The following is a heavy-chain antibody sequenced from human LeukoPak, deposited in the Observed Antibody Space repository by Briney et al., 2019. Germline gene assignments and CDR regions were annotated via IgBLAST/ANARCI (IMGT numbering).Heavy chain of an antibody. CDR3: ARDPTTVTKGFDV. V-gene: IGHV4-59*01. D-gene: IGHD4-17*01. J-gene: IGHJ3*01. CDR1: GGSISSYY. CDR2: ISSIGST. Sequence: SETLSLTCTVSGGSISSYYWSWIRHPPGKGLEWIGYISSIGSTNYNPSLKSRVTITVDTSKKQFSLKMTSVTAADKAVYYCARDPTTVTKGFDVLGQGTMVTVSS.